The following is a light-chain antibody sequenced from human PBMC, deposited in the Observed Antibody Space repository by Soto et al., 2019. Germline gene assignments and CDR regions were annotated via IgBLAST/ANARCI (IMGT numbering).Light chain of an antibody. CDR3: QAWDSSTVV. V-gene: IGLV2-11*01. CDR1: SSDVGLYNY. Sequence: QSVLTQPRSVSGSPGQSVTISCTGTSSDVGLYNYVSWYQQHPGKAPKLIIYDVSKRPSGVPDRFSGSNSGNTATLTISGTQAMDEADYYCQAWDSSTVVFGGGTKLTVL. CDR2: DVS. J-gene: IGLJ2*01.